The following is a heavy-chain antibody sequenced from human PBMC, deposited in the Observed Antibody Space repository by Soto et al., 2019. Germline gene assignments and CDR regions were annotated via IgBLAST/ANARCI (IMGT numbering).Heavy chain of an antibody. CDR3: AKGSHYDFWSGYHPIDY. CDR1: GFTFSSYA. Sequence: GGSLRLSCAASGFTFSSYAMSWVRQAPGKGLEWVSAISGSGGSTYYADSVKGRFTISRDNSKNTLYLQMNSLRAEDTAVYYCAKGSHYDFWSGYHPIDYWGQGTLVTVSS. D-gene: IGHD3-3*01. J-gene: IGHJ4*02. CDR2: ISGSGGST. V-gene: IGHV3-23*01.